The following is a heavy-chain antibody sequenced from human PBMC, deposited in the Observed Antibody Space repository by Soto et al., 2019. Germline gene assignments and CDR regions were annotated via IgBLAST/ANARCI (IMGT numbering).Heavy chain of an antibody. D-gene: IGHD1-1*01. Sequence: QVQLVESGGGVVQPGRSLRLSCAASGFTFSSYAMHWVRQAPGKGLEWVAVISYDGSNKYYADSVKGRFTISRDNSKNTLYLQMNSLRAGDTAVYYCARAPGGTHSYYYGMDVWGQGTTVTVSS. V-gene: IGHV3-30-3*01. CDR3: ARAPGGTHSYYYGMDV. CDR2: ISYDGSNK. J-gene: IGHJ6*02. CDR1: GFTFSSYA.